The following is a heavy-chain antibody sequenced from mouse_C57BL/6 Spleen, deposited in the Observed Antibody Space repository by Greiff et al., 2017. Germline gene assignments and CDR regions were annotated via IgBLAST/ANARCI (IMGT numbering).Heavy chain of an antibody. CDR1: GFTFSDYY. D-gene: IGHD2-4*01. J-gene: IGHJ3*01. CDR2: ISNGGGST. Sequence: EVMLVESGGGLVQPGGSLKLSCAASGFTFSDYYMYWVRQTPEKRLEWVAYISNGGGSTYYPDTVKGRFTLSRDNAKNTLCLQMSRLKSEDTAMYYCARRRDYDLAWFAYWGQGTLVTVSA. CDR3: ARRRDYDLAWFAY. V-gene: IGHV5-12*01.